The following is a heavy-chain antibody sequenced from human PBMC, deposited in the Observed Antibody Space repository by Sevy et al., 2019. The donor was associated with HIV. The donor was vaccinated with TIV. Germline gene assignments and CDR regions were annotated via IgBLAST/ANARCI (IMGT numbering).Heavy chain of an antibody. Sequence: GGSLRLSCAASVFTFDDYAMHWVRQAPGKGLEWVSLISWDGGSTYYADSVKGRFTISRDNSKNSLYLQMNSLRAEDTALYYCAKDKQRNDVIHYYYGMDVWGQGTTVTVSS. CDR3: AKDKQRNDVIHYYYGMDV. CDR1: VFTFDDYA. J-gene: IGHJ6*02. V-gene: IGHV3-43D*04. CDR2: ISWDGGST. D-gene: IGHD1-1*01.